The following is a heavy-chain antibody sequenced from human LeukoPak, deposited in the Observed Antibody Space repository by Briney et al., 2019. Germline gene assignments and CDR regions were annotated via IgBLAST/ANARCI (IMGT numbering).Heavy chain of an antibody. J-gene: IGHJ4*02. V-gene: IGHV4-61*01. CDR3: ARTDLTEDSEY. D-gene: IGHD1-14*01. CDR1: GGSVSSGPYY. CDR2: IYYSGST. Sequence: SETLSLTCTVSGGSVSSGPYYWSWIRQPPGKGLEWIGYIYYSGSTNYNPSLKNRVTISADTSKNQFSLKLSSVTAAYTAVYYCARTDLTEDSEYWGLGTLVTVSS.